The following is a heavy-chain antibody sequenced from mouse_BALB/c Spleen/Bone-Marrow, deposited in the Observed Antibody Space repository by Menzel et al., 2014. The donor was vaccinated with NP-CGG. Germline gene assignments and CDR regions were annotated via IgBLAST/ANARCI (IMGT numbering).Heavy chain of an antibody. J-gene: IGHJ3*01. V-gene: IGHV3-1*02. CDR2: IHYSGST. CDR1: GYSTTGGYS. Sequence: DVKLQESGPDLVKPSQSLSLTCTVTGYSTTGGYSWHWIRQFPGNKLEWMGYIHYSGSTNYNPSLKSRISITRDTSKNQCFLQLNSVTTEDTATYYCAKSDGNCRPAWFAYWGQGTLVTVSA. D-gene: IGHD2-1*01. CDR3: AKSDGNCRPAWFAY.